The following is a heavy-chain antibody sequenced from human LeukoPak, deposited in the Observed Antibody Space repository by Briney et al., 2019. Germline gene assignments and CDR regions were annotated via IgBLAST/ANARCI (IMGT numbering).Heavy chain of an antibody. Sequence: PGGSLRLSCEGSGFTFSNYWMGWVRQAPGKGLQWVANIKTDGSEKYYVDFVKGRFTISRDNAKNSLYLQMNSLRAEDTAVYYCARLEDDYGDYWGQGTLVTVSS. CDR2: IKTDGSEK. CDR3: ARLEDDYGDY. CDR1: GFTFSNYW. V-gene: IGHV3-7*01. D-gene: IGHD5-24*01. J-gene: IGHJ4*02.